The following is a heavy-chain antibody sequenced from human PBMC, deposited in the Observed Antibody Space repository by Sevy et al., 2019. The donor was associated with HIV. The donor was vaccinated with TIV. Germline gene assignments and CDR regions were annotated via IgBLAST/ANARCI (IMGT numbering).Heavy chain of an antibody. V-gene: IGHV1-2*02. D-gene: IGHD5-12*01. CDR2: INAASGVT. Sequence: ASVKVSCKASGYTFSDYSIYWIRQAPGQGFEWMGWINAASGVTNFAQKFQGRVTMTRDTSINTAYREVYRLTSDDTAVYYCARGGSDGNYWGQGTLVTVSS. CDR3: ARGGSDGNY. CDR1: GYTFSDYS. J-gene: IGHJ4*02.